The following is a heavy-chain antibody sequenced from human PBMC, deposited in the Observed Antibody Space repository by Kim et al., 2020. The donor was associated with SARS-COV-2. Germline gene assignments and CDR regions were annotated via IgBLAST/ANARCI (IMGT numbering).Heavy chain of an antibody. J-gene: IGHJ5*02. CDR1: GFTVSSYA. D-gene: IGHD6-13*01. CDR3: AKGSSSWYIGWFDP. V-gene: IGHV3-23*01. Sequence: GGSLRLSCAASGFTVSSYAMSWVRQAPGKGLEWVSAISGSGGSTYYADSVKGRFTISRDNSKNTLYLQMNSLRAEDTAVHYCAKGSSSWYIGWFDPWGQGTLVTVSS. CDR2: ISGSGGST.